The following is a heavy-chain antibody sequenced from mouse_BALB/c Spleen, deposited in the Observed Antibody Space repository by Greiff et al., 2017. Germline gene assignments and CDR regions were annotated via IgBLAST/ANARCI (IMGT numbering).Heavy chain of an antibody. CDR3: ARSEYYYAMDY. Sequence: QVQLKQPGAELVMPGASVKMSCKASGYTFTDYWMHWVKQRPGQGLEWIGAIDTSDSYTSYNQKFKGKATLTVDESSSTAYMQLSSLTSEDSAVYYCARSEYYYAMDYWGQGTSVTVSS. V-gene: IGHV1-69*01. CDR1: GYTFTDYW. CDR2: IDTSDSYT. J-gene: IGHJ4*01.